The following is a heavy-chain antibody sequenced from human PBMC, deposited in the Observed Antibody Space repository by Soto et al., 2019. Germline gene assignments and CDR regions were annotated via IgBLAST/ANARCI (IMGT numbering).Heavy chain of an antibody. D-gene: IGHD4-4*01. V-gene: IGHV3-30*18. J-gene: IGHJ4*02. CDR2: ISYDGSNK. CDR3: AKGSVATDFDY. Sequence: QPGGSLRLSCAASGFTFSSYGMHWVRQAPGKGLEWVAVISYDGSNKYYADSVKGRFTISRDNSKNTLYLQMNSLRAEDTAVYYCAKGSVATDFDYWGQGTLVTVSS. CDR1: GFTFSSYG.